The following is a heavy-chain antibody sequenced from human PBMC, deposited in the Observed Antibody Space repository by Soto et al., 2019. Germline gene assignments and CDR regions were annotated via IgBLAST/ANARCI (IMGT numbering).Heavy chain of an antibody. Sequence: QVQLQESGPGLVKPSQTLSLTCTVSGGSISSGDYYWSWIRQPPGKGLEWIGYIYYSGSTYYNPSLMSRATIPADTSRTQSYLRLSSGTAADTSVYYCASAIAAAGLGFDPWGQGTLVTVSS. CDR1: GGSISSGDYY. D-gene: IGHD6-13*01. V-gene: IGHV4-30-4*01. J-gene: IGHJ5*02. CDR3: ASAIAAAGLGFDP. CDR2: IYYSGST.